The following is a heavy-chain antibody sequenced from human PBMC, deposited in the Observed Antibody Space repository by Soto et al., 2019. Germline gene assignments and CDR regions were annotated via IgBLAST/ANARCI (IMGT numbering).Heavy chain of an antibody. Sequence: QVQLQESGPGLVKPSQTLSLTCTVSGGSISSGGYYWSWIRQHPGKGLEWIGHIYYRGSTYYNPSLKSRVTISVDTSKNQFSLKLRSVTAADTAVYYCSISSGYADWFDPWGQGTLVTVSS. CDR1: GGSISSGGYY. V-gene: IGHV4-31*03. CDR2: IYYRGST. J-gene: IGHJ5*02. CDR3: SISSGYADWFDP. D-gene: IGHD3-22*01.